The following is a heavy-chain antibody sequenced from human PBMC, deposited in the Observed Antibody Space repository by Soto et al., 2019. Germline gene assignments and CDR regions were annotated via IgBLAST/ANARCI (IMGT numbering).Heavy chain of an antibody. CDR2: ISGSGGST. Sequence: GGSLRLSCAAAGFTFSSYARSWVRQAQGKGLEWVSAISGSGGSTYYADSVKGRFTISRDNSKNTLYLQMNSLRAEDTAVYYCAKDGNDFWSGYYYYYYYGMDVWGQGTTVTVSS. CDR3: AKDGNDFWSGYYYYYYYGMDV. V-gene: IGHV3-23*01. D-gene: IGHD3-3*01. CDR1: GFTFSSYA. J-gene: IGHJ6*02.